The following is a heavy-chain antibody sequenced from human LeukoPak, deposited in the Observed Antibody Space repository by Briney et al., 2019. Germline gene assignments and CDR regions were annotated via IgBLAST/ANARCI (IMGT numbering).Heavy chain of an antibody. J-gene: IGHJ4*02. CDR3: AKVWSVYGQFDC. CDR1: GFTFSSFA. Sequence: GGSLRLSCAASGFTFSSFAMSWVRQAPGKGLEWVSGISNSGANTYYVDSVKGRFTISRDNSKNTLYLQMNSLRAEDTAVYYCAKVWSVYGQFDCWGQGTLVTVSS. D-gene: IGHD5/OR15-5a*01. V-gene: IGHV3-23*01. CDR2: ISNSGANT.